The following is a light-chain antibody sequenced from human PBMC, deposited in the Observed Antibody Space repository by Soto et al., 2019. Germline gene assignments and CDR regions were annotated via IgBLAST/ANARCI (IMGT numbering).Light chain of an antibody. J-gene: IGKJ2*02. CDR1: QSVTSTY. CDR2: GAS. Sequence: DIVLTQSPGTLSLSPGERATLSCRASQSVTSTYLAWYQQKPGQAPRLLIYGASSRATGIPDRFSGSGSGTDFTLIISRLEPEDFAMYYCQQYGTSPCTFGQGTRLEIK. CDR3: QQYGTSPCT. V-gene: IGKV3-20*01.